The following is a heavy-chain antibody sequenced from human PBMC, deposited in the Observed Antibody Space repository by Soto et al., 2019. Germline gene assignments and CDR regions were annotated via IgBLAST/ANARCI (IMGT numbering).Heavy chain of an antibody. V-gene: IGHV3-21*01. Sequence: EVQLVESGGGLVKPGGSLRLSCAASGFTFSSYSMNWVRQAPGKGLEWVSSSSSSSSYIYYADSVKGRFTISRDNAKNSLYLQMNSLRAEDTAVYYCARSNWNDEYYFDYWGQGTLVTVSS. D-gene: IGHD1-20*01. CDR1: GFTFSSYS. J-gene: IGHJ4*02. CDR3: ARSNWNDEYYFDY. CDR2: SSSSSSYI.